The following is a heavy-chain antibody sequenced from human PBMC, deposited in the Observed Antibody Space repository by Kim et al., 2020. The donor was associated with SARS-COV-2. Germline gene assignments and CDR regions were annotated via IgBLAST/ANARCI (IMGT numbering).Heavy chain of an antibody. J-gene: IGHJ4*02. CDR1: GGSINTYY. Sequence: SETLSLTCIVSGGSINTYYWNWIRQPPGKGLEWIGYVFYTGSANYNPSLKSRVTMSVDTSKNQFSLKLSSVIAADTAVYYCARRGDSGCYDYWGQGTLVT. D-gene: IGHD6-19*01. V-gene: IGHV4-59*08. CDR2: VFYTGSA. CDR3: ARRGDSGCYDY.